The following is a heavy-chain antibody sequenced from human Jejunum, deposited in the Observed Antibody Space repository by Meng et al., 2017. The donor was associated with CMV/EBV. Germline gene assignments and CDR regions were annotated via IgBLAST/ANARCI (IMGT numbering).Heavy chain of an antibody. CDR2: ISSSSTDI. CDR1: GFTFSNYN. CDR3: AGVGLGCSGGSCYLY. Sequence: GFTFSNYNMTWVRQAAGKGLEWVSSISSSSTDIYYADSLKGRFTISRDNAKNSLYLQMNSLRAEDTAVYYCAGVGLGCSGGSCYLYWGQGTLVTVSS. D-gene: IGHD2-15*01. V-gene: IGHV3-21*01. J-gene: IGHJ4*02.